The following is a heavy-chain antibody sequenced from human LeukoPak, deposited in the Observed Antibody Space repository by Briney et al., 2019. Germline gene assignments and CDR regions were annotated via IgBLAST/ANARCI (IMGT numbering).Heavy chain of an antibody. D-gene: IGHD5-24*01. CDR2: IIPILGIA. CDR3: AREEMATIVFDY. V-gene: IGHV1-69*04. Sequence: ASVKVSCKASGGTFSSYAISWVRQAPGQGIEWMGRIIPILGIANYAQKFQGRVTITADKSTSTAYMELSSLRSEDTAVYYCAREEMATIVFDYWGQGTLVTVSS. CDR1: GGTFSSYA. J-gene: IGHJ4*02.